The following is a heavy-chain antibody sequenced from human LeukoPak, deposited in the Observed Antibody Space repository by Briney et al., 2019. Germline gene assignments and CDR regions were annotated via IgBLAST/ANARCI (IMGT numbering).Heavy chain of an antibody. CDR3: ATDKQASPDY. D-gene: IGHD6-13*01. CDR2: IKSQIDGGTA. Sequence: KSGGSLRLSCAASGFTATSRFTFTKAWMSWVRQAPGKGLEWVGRIKSQIDGGTANYSAPVKGRFTISRDDSKNTLYLQMDSLKIEDTALYYCATDKQASPDYWGQGTLVTVSS. J-gene: IGHJ4*02. V-gene: IGHV3-15*01. CDR1: GFTATSRFTFTKAW.